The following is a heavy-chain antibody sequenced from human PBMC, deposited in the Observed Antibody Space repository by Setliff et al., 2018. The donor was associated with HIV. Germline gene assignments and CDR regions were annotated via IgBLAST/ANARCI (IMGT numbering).Heavy chain of an antibody. Sequence: GASVKVSCKASGGTVSSYAINWVRQAPGQGLEWMGGIIPIFGPANYAQKFQDRVTITTDESTSTAYMELSSLKSEDTDVYYCARGFEVESSGWFDPWGQGTLVTVSS. D-gene: IGHD3-9*01. J-gene: IGHJ5*02. CDR1: GGTVSSYA. CDR2: IIPIFGPA. CDR3: ARGFEVESSGWFDP. V-gene: IGHV1-69*05.